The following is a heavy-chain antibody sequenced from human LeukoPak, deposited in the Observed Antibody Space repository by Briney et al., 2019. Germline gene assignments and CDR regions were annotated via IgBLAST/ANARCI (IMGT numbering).Heavy chain of an antibody. D-gene: IGHD3-22*01. V-gene: IGHV1-69*05. Sequence: VASVKVSCKASGGTFSSYAISWVRQAPGQGLEWMGRIIPIFGTANYAQKFQGRVTITTDESTTTAYMELSSLRSEDTAVYYCATDGPFFYASSGGGLTWGQGTMVTVSS. J-gene: IGHJ3*01. CDR3: ATDGPFFYASSGGGLT. CDR2: IIPIFGTA. CDR1: GGTFSSYA.